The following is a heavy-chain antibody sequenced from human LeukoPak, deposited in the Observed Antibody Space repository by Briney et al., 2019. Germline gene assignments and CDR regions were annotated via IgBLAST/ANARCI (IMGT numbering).Heavy chain of an antibody. CDR2: ISYDGSNK. D-gene: IGHD3-22*01. CDR1: GFTFSSYA. J-gene: IGHJ4*02. Sequence: PGGSLRLSCAASGFTFSSYAMHWVRQAPGKGLEWMAVISYDGSNKYYADSVKGRFTISRDNSKNTLYLQMNSLRAEDTAVYYCARDRVVARFDYWGQGTLVTVSS. CDR3: ARDRVVARFDY. V-gene: IGHV3-30*04.